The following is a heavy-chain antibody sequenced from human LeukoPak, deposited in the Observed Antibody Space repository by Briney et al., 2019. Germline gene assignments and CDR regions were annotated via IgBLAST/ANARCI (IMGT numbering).Heavy chain of an antibody. J-gene: IGHJ4*02. D-gene: IGHD3-9*01. V-gene: IGHV3-48*01. Sequence: GGSLRLSCAASGFTFSSYSMNWVRQAPGKGLEWVSYISSSSSTIYYADSVKGRFTISRDNAENSLYLQMNSLRAEDTAVYYCARRDDWSDFDYWGQGTLVTVSS. CDR3: ARRDDWSDFDY. CDR1: GFTFSSYS. CDR2: ISSSSSTI.